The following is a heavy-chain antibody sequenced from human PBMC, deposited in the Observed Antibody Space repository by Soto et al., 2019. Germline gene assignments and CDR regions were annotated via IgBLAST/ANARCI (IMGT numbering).Heavy chain of an antibody. CDR2: ISGSGGST. CDR3: AKDLVTTPLAFFDY. CDR1: GFTFVTYA. D-gene: IGHD4-17*01. Sequence: PGGSLRLSCAASGFTFVTYAMSWVRQAPGKGLEWVSVISGSGGSTSYADSVKGRFTISRDNSKNMLYLQLNSLRAEDTAIYYCAKDLVTTPLAFFDYWGQGTLVTVSS. V-gene: IGHV3-23*01. J-gene: IGHJ4*02.